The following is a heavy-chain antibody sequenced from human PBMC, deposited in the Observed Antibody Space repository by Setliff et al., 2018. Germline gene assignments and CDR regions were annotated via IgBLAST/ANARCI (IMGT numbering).Heavy chain of an antibody. D-gene: IGHD3-9*01. CDR3: ARHALSFDSAWDA. CDR2: IHNNGRI. CDR1: GASITSYY. Sequence: SETLSLTCSVSGASITSYYWSWIRQPPGKGLEWIAYIHNNGRIKYNPALKSRVTISLDTSKNQFSLNLNSATAADTAVYYCARHALSFDSAWDAWGKGTTVTVSS. V-gene: IGHV4-59*08. J-gene: IGHJ6*04.